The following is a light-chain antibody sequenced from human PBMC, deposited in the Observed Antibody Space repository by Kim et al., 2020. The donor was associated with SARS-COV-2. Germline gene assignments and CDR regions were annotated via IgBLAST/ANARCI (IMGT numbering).Light chain of an antibody. J-gene: IGLJ3*02. V-gene: IGLV4-69*01. CDR1: NGTDNYA. Sequence: AAVKLTSNVGNGTDNYAIAWHQQRPGKGPRYLMKVNSDGSHSKGDGIPDRFSGSSSGAERYLTISSLQSDDEADYYCQTWGPGIRVFGGGTKVTVL. CDR2: VNSDGSH. CDR3: QTWGPGIRV.